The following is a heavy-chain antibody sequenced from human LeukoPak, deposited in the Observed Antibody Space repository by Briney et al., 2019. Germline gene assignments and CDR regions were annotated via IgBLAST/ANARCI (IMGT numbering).Heavy chain of an antibody. Sequence: SETLSLTCAVSGGSISSGDYSWSWIRQPPGKGLEWIGYIYHSGGTYYNPSLKSRVTISIDRSKNQFSLKLNSVTAADTAVYYCARGLYCNGGSCPPKWFDPWGQGNLVTVSS. CDR3: ARGLYCNGGSCPPKWFDP. D-gene: IGHD2-15*01. CDR1: GGSISSGDYS. CDR2: IYHSGGT. V-gene: IGHV4-30-2*01. J-gene: IGHJ5*02.